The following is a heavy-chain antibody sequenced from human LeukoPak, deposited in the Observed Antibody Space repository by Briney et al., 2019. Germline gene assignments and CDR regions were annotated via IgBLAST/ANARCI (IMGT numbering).Heavy chain of an antibody. D-gene: IGHD1-1*01. V-gene: IGHV3-11*01. Sequence: PGGSLRLSCAASGFTFSDYYMSWIRQAPGKGLEWVSYISNSGNTIYYADSVKSRFTISRDNAKNSLYLQMNSLRAEDTAVYYCARRGVQLQRISWFDPWGQGTLVTVSS. J-gene: IGHJ5*02. CDR3: ARRGVQLQRISWFDP. CDR2: ISNSGNTI. CDR1: GFTFSDYY.